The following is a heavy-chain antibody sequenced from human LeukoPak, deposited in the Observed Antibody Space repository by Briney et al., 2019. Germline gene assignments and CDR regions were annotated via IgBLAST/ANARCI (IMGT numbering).Heavy chain of an antibody. V-gene: IGHV1-24*01. J-gene: IGHJ6*02. CDR2: FDPEDGET. CDR1: GYTLTELS. CDR3: ATGPYCSSTSCYLDYYYGMDV. D-gene: IGHD2-2*01. Sequence: ASVKVSCKVSGYTLTELSMHWVRQAPGKGLEWMGGFDPEDGETIYAQKFQGRVTMPEDTSTDTAYMELSSLRSEDTAVYYCATGPYCSSTSCYLDYYYGMDVWGQGTTVTVSS.